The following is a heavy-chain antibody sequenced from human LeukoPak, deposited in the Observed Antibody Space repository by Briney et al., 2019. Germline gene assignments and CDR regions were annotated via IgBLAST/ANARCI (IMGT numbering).Heavy chain of an antibody. CDR1: GYTFTSYG. J-gene: IGHJ4*02. Sequence: GASVKVSCTASGYTFTSYGISWVRQAPRQGLEWLGWISAYNGSTNYAQKLQGRVTMLTGTSTSTDNMELRSLRSDDTAIYYCAREMNGADSSSGLEVAYWGQGTLVTVSS. CDR3: AREMNGADSSSGLEVAY. V-gene: IGHV1-18*01. D-gene: IGHD6-13*01. CDR2: ISAYNGST.